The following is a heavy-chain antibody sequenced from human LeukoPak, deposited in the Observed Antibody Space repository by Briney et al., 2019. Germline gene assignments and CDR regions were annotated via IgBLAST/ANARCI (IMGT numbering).Heavy chain of an antibody. D-gene: IGHD3-10*01. J-gene: IGHJ5*02. Sequence: GGSLRLSCAASGFTFSSYSMNWVRQAPGKGLEWVSSISSSSSYIYYADSVKGRFTISRDNAKNSLYLQMNSLRAEDTAVYYCARAGVDYYGSGDNWFDPWGQGTLVTVSS. CDR3: ARAGVDYYGSGDNWFDP. CDR1: GFTFSSYS. CDR2: ISSSSSYI. V-gene: IGHV3-21*01.